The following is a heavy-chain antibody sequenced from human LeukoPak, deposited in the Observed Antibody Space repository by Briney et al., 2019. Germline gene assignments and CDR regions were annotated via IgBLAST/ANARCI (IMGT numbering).Heavy chain of an antibody. J-gene: IGHJ5*02. V-gene: IGHV4-61*01. Sequence: PSETLSLTCTVSGGSVISTTYYWSWIRQPPGKGLEWIGYIYYSGSTNYNSSLKSRVTISVDTSKNQFSLKLSSVTAADTAVYYCARWAQITMVRGAPNWFDPWGQGTLVTVSS. CDR2: IYYSGST. CDR1: GGSVISTTYY. D-gene: IGHD3-10*01. CDR3: ARWAQITMVRGAPNWFDP.